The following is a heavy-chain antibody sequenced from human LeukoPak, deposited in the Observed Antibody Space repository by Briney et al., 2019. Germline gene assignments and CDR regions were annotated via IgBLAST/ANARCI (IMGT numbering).Heavy chain of an antibody. Sequence: NPSETLSLTCAVYGGSFSGYYYNWIRQPPGKGLEWIGEINHSGSTIYNPSLKSRVTISAATSNNQSSLRLSSVTAADTAVYYCAIIVVITAAPDAFDIWGQGTMVTVSS. CDR2: INHSGST. V-gene: IGHV4-34*01. CDR1: GGSFSGYY. D-gene: IGHD2-2*01. J-gene: IGHJ3*02. CDR3: AIIVVITAAPDAFDI.